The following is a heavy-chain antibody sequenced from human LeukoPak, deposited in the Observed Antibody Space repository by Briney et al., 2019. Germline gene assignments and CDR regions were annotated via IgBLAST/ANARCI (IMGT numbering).Heavy chain of an antibody. CDR3: AKGNLATRFGFDY. CDR2: ISGSGGST. D-gene: IGHD3-10*01. Sequence: PGGSLRLSCAASGFTFSSHAMSWVRQAPGKGLEWVSAISGSGGSTYYADSVKGRFTISRDNSKNTLYLQMNSLRAEDTAVYYCAKGNLATRFGFDYWGQGTLVTVSS. J-gene: IGHJ4*02. CDR1: GFTFSSHA. V-gene: IGHV3-23*01.